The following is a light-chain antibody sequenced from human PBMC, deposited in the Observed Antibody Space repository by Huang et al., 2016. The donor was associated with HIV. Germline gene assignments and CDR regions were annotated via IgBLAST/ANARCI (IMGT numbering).Light chain of an antibody. J-gene: IGKJ1*01. CDR3: QQYDSLPPWT. V-gene: IGKV1-33*01. CDR2: DAS. Sequence: DIQMTQSPSSLSASVGDRVTITCQARQDIAKYLNWYQQKPGQAPKLLIYDASTLETGVPSRFSGSASGTDFTFAISSLQPEDIATYYCQQYDSLPPWTFGQGTRVEIK. CDR1: QDIAKY.